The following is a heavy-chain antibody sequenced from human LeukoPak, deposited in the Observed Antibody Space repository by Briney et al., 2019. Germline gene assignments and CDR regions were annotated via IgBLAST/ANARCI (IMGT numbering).Heavy chain of an antibody. J-gene: IGHJ1*01. CDR1: GGSFSDYY. Sequence: PSETLSLTCAVYGGSFSDYYWTWTRQPPGKGLEWIGEINHRGSTHYNPSLKSRVTISVGTSKNQFSLNLSSVTAADTAVYYCARVGVGGVQHWGQGTLVTVPS. CDR3: ARVGVGGVQH. V-gene: IGHV4-34*01. D-gene: IGHD3-3*01. CDR2: INHRGST.